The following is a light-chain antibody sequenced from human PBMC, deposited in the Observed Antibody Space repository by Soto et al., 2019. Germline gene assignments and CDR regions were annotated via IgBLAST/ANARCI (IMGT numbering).Light chain of an antibody. Sequence: QSALTQPASVSGSPGQSITISCTGTSSDVSGYNYVSWYQQHPGKAPKLMIYDVSNRPSGVSNRFSGSKSGNTASLTISGLQAEDEADYYCSSYTSSSTPYVVFGGGTKVTVL. CDR2: DVS. CDR3: SSYTSSSTPYVV. J-gene: IGLJ2*01. CDR1: SSDVSGYNY. V-gene: IGLV2-14*01.